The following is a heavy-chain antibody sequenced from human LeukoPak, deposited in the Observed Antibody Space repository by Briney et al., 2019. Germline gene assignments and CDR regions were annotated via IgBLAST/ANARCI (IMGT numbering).Heavy chain of an antibody. CDR3: ARDKVTVTGNWFDS. CDR2: IYYTGST. V-gene: IGHV4-31*11. Sequence: SETLSLTCAVYGGSINGYYWSWIRQPPGKGLEWMGYIYYTGSTHYNPSLKSRISMSVDTSKRQFSLNLMSVTGADTAIYYCARDKVTVTGNWFDSWGQGPRSPSPQ. D-gene: IGHD4-17*01. J-gene: IGHJ5*01. CDR1: GGSINGYY.